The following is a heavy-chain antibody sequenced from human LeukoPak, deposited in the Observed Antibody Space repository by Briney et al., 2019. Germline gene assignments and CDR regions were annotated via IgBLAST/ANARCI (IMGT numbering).Heavy chain of an antibody. J-gene: IGHJ4*02. Sequence: SGPTLVNPTQTLTLTCTFSGFSLNTGGVGVGWIRQPPGKALEWLALIYWNDDKRYSPSLKSRLTITKDTSKNQVVLTVTNMDPVDTASYYCAHRAGSTSPFDYWGQGTLVTVSS. V-gene: IGHV2-5*01. D-gene: IGHD2-2*01. CDR1: GFSLNTGGVG. CDR3: AHRAGSTSPFDY. CDR2: IYWNDDK.